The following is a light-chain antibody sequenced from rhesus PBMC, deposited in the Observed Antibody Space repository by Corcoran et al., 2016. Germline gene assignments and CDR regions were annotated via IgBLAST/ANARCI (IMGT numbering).Light chain of an antibody. V-gene: IGKV1-33*02. Sequence: DIQMTQSPSSLSASVGDRVTITFQASQGFSHWLAWYQQKPGKAPKLLIYAASSLQSGVPSRFSGSVAGTEFTLTISRLQPGDFATYYCPPQNRNPPGTFGQGTKVEIK. CDR2: AAS. CDR1: QGFSHW. J-gene: IGKJ1*01. CDR3: PPQNRNPPGT.